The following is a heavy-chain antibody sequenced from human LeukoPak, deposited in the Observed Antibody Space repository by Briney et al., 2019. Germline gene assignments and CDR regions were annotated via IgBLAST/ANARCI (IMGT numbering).Heavy chain of an antibody. J-gene: IGHJ4*02. CDR3: ARAFLYYYDSSGYYYFDY. CDR1: GFTFSSYW. Sequence: GGSLRLSCAASGFTFSSYWMSWVRQAPGKGLEWVANIKQDGSEEYYVDSVKGRFTISRDNAKNSLYLQMNSLRAEDTAVYYCARAFLYYYDSSGYYYFDYWGQGTLVTVSS. V-gene: IGHV3-7*01. CDR2: IKQDGSEE. D-gene: IGHD3-22*01.